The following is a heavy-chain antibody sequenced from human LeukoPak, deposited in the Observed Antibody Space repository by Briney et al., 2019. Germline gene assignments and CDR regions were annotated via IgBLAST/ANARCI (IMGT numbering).Heavy chain of an antibody. CDR1: GGSISSYY. D-gene: IGHD1-26*01. J-gene: IGHJ3*02. CDR2: IYDSGST. V-gene: IGHV4-59*01. Sequence: SXTLSXXCTVSGGSISSYYWSWIRQPPGKGLEGIGYIYDSGSTNYNPSLTSRLTISLDTSKNQFSLTLSSVTAADTALYYCAXVXXGNGSPRRAFDIWGRGTMVTVSS. CDR3: AXVXXGNGSPRRAFDI.